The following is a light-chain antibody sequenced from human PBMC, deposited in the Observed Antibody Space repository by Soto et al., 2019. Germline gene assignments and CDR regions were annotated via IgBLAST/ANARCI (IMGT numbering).Light chain of an antibody. V-gene: IGLV2-23*02. CDR2: EVT. CDR3: CSYVGSNIFYV. CDR1: NSDLGTYNL. Sequence: QSALTQPASVSGCPGQSITISCTGTNSDLGTYNLVSWYQQHPGKAPKTIIYEVTKRPSGVSKRFSGSKSGNTASLTISGLQAEDEADYYCCSYVGSNIFYVFGTGTKVTVL. J-gene: IGLJ1*01.